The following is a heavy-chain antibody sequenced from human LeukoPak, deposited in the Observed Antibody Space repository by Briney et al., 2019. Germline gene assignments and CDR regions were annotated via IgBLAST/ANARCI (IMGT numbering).Heavy chain of an antibody. CDR2: INWIGGST. V-gene: IGHV3-20*04. CDR1: GFTFGDYG. Sequence: PGGSLRLSCAASGFTFGDYGMNWVRHVPGKGLEWVSGINWIGGSTGYGDSVKGRFTISRDNAKNSLYLKMNSLRAEDTALYYCAKNWGSFSWYFDLWGRGTLVTVSS. D-gene: IGHD2/OR15-2a*01. J-gene: IGHJ2*01. CDR3: AKNWGSFSWYFDL.